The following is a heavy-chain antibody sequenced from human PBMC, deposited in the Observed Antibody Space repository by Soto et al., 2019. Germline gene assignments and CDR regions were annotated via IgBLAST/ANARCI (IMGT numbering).Heavy chain of an antibody. Sequence: SETLSLTCIVSGESISSSSYYWGWIRQPPGKGLEWIGSIYYSGRTYYNPSFKSRATISIDTSKNQFSLKLSSVTATDTAVYYCARQRTTVVTQAYFDHWGQGALVTISS. CDR3: ARQRTTVVTQAYFDH. CDR1: GESISSSSYY. J-gene: IGHJ4*02. V-gene: IGHV4-39*01. D-gene: IGHD2-21*02. CDR2: IYYSGRT.